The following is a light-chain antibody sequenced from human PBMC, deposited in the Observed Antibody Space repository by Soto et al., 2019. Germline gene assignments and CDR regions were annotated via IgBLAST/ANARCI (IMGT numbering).Light chain of an antibody. CDR2: SNY. J-gene: IGLJ3*02. Sequence: QSALTQPPSASETPEQRVTISCSGSSSNIGRNSVNWYQHLPGTAPKLLIYSNYQRPSGVPDRFSGSKSGTSASLAISGLQSEDEADYYCAAWDDSLNALLFGGGTKVTVL. CDR1: SSNIGRNS. V-gene: IGLV1-44*01. CDR3: AAWDDSLNALL.